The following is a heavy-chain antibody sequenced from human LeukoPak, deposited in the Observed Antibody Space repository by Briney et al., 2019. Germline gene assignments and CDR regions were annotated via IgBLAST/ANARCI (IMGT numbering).Heavy chain of an antibody. CDR3: ARGAAADDY. V-gene: IGHV4-59*01. D-gene: IGHD6-13*01. J-gene: IGHJ4*02. CDR1: GGSISSYY. Sequence: SETLYLTCTVSGGSISSYYWSWIRQPPGKGLEWIGYIYYSGSTNYNPSLKSRVTISVDTSKNQFSLKLSSVTAADTAVYYCARGAAADDYWGQGTLVTVSS. CDR2: IYYSGST.